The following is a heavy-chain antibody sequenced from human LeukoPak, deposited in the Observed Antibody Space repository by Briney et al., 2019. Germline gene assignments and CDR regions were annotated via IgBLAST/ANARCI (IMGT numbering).Heavy chain of an antibody. CDR1: GGSISSYY. D-gene: IGHD2-15*01. V-gene: IGHV4-59*01. CDR2: IYYSGST. CDR3: ARSVEGYCSGGSCYSYYYFMDV. J-gene: IGHJ6*03. Sequence: SETLSLTCTVSGGSISSYYWSWIRQPPGKGLEWIGYIYYSGSTNYNPSLKSRVTISVDTSKNQFSLKLSSVTAADTAVYYCARSVEGYCSGGSCYSYYYFMDVWGKGTTVTVSS.